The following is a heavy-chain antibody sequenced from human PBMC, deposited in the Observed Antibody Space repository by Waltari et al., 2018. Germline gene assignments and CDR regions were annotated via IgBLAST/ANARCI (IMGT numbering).Heavy chain of an antibody. V-gene: IGHV3-23*01. CDR2: ISGSGGST. CDR3: AKDAMIVVVTSQPDYYFDY. CDR1: GFTFSSYA. J-gene: IGHJ4*02. D-gene: IGHD3-22*01. Sequence: EVQLLESGGGLVQPGGSLRLSCAASGFTFSSYAMSWVRQAPGKGREWVSAISGSGGSTYYADSVKGRFTISRDNSKNTLYLQMNSLRAEDTAVYYCAKDAMIVVVTSQPDYYFDYWGQGTLVTVSS.